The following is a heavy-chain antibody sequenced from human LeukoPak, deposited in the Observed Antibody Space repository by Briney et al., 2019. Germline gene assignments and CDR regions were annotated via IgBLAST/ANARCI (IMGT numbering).Heavy chain of an antibody. J-gene: IGHJ6*03. CDR2: INAYNDNT. V-gene: IGHV1-18*01. D-gene: IGHD1-26*01. CDR3: ARTTNSYYYYYYIDV. Sequence: ASVKVSCKASGYTFNSAGISWVRQAPGQGLEWMGWINAYNDNTKYAEKLQGRVTMTTDTSTSTAYMELRSLRSDDTAVYYCARTTNSYYYYYYIDVWGKGTTVTVPS. CDR1: GYTFNSAG.